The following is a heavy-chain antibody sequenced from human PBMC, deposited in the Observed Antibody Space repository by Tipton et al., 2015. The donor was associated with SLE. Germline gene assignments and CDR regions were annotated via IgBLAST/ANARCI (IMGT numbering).Heavy chain of an antibody. J-gene: IGHJ4*02. V-gene: IGHV3-11*01. CDR3: ARDGHGDY. Sequence: SLRLSCAASGFTFSSYAMSWVRQAPGKGLEWVSYISNSGSTIYYADSVKGRFTISRDNAKNSLYLQMNSLRAEDTAVYYCARDGHGDYWGQGTLVSVSS. CDR1: GFTFSSYA. CDR2: ISNSGSTI.